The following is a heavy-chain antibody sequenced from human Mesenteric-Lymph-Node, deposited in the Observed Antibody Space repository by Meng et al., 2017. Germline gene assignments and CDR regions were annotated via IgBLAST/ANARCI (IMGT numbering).Heavy chain of an antibody. CDR1: GGTFSSYA. Sequence: QVQVVQSGAEVKKPGSSVKVSCKASGGTFSSYAISWVRQAPGQGLEWMGWISAYNGNTNYAQKLQGRVTMTTDTSTSTAYMELRSLRSDDTAVYYCALEVGATDFDYWGQGTLVTVSS. CDR3: ALEVGATDFDY. J-gene: IGHJ4*02. CDR2: ISAYNGNT. V-gene: IGHV1-18*01. D-gene: IGHD1-26*01.